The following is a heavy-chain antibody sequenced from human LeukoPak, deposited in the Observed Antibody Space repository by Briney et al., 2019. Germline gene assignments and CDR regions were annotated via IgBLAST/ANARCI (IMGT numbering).Heavy chain of an antibody. Sequence: TGGSLGLSCAASGFTFSSYAMHWVRQAPGKGLEWVAVISYDGSNKFYADSVKGRFTLSRDNSKNTLYLQMNSLRIEDTAVYYCGRGSVGFGELNYWGQGTLVTVSS. CDR2: ISYDGSNK. J-gene: IGHJ4*02. D-gene: IGHD3-10*01. CDR1: GFTFSSYA. V-gene: IGHV3-30-3*01. CDR3: GRGSVGFGELNY.